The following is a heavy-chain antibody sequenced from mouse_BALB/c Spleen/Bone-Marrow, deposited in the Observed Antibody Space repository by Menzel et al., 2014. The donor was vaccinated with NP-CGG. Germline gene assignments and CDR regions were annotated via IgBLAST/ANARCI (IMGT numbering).Heavy chain of an antibody. CDR2: IYRYNGGT. V-gene: IGHV1S29*02. CDR3: ARELGGAY. J-gene: IGHJ3*01. Sequence: EVKLVESGPELVKPGASVKISCKASAYTFTDYNMHWVKQSHGKSLEWIGYIYRYNGGTGYNQKFKSMATLTVDNSSRTAYMELRSLTSEDSAVYYCARELGGAYWGQGTLVTVSA. D-gene: IGHD4-1*01. CDR1: AYTFTDYN.